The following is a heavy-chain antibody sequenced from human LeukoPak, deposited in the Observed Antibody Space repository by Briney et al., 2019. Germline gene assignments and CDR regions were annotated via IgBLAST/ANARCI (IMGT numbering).Heavy chain of an antibody. J-gene: IGHJ3*02. Sequence: GGSLRLSCAASGFTFSSYSMNRVRQAPGKGLEWVSSISSSSSYIYYADSVKGRFTISRDNAKNSLYLQMNSLRAEDTAVYYCAREGDHDAFDIWGQGTMVTVSS. V-gene: IGHV3-21*01. CDR3: AREGDHDAFDI. CDR2: ISSSSSYI. CDR1: GFTFSSYS. D-gene: IGHD2-21*02.